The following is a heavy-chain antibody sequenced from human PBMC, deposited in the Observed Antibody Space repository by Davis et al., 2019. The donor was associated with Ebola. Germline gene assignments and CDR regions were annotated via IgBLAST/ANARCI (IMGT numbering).Heavy chain of an antibody. J-gene: IGHJ6*02. V-gene: IGHV4-34*01. CDR3: ARDTKYGYGYYYYYYGMDV. CDR2: INHSGST. Sequence: MPSETLSLTCAVYGGSISSYYWSWIRQPPGKGLEWIGEINHSGSTNYNPSLKSRVTISVDTSKNQFSLKLSSVTAADTAVYYCARDTKYGYGYYYYYYGMDVWGQGTTVTVSS. CDR1: GGSISSYY. D-gene: IGHD4-17*01.